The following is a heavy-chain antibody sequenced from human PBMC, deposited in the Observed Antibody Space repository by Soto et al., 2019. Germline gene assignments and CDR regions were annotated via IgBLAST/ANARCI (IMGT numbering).Heavy chain of an antibody. V-gene: IGHV4-59*01. CDR3: ALWKYYYCGLEV. J-gene: IGHJ6*02. CDR1: GGSISSSY. D-gene: IGHD3-3*01. Sequence: SETLSLTCTVSGGSISSSYWSWIRQPPGKGLEWIGYIYYSGSTNYNPSLKSRVTISVDTSKNRFSLKLSSVTAADTAMYYCALWKYYYCGLEVWGQGTAVT. CDR2: IYYSGST.